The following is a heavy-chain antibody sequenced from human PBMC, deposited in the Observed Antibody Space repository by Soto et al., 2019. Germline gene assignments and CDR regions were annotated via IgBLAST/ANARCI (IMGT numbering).Heavy chain of an antibody. CDR2: IHHSGNT. CDR3: ASNTAFTAHY. J-gene: IGHJ4*02. V-gene: IGHV4-34*01. D-gene: IGHD5-18*01. CDR1: GGSFSDYN. Sequence: QVQLQQWGAGLWKPSETLSLTCGVFGGSFSDYNWNWIRPSPGDGPEWIGAIHHSGNTNHNPSLKSRVTMWVDASKSQFSLNLSSGTAADTAVYYCASNTAFTAHYWGQGILVPVSS.